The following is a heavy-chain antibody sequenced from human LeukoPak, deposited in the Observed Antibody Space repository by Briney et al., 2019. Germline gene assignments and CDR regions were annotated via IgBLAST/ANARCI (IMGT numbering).Heavy chain of an antibody. CDR1: GYTFTGYY. CDR2: INPNSGGT. Sequence: ASVKLSCKAAGYTFTGYYMFWVRQAPGQGLEWMGRINPNSGGTNYAQKFQGRVTMTRDTSISTAYMELSRLRSDDTAVYYCARGYCSGGSCYSVDNWFDPWGQGTLVTVSS. J-gene: IGHJ5*02. V-gene: IGHV1-2*06. CDR3: ARGYCSGGSCYSVDNWFDP. D-gene: IGHD2-15*01.